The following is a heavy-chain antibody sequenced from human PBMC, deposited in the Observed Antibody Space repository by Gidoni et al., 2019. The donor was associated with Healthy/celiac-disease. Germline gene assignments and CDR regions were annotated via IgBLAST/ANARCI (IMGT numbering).Heavy chain of an antibody. J-gene: IGHJ6*03. V-gene: IGHV4-59*01. D-gene: IGHD6-13*01. CDR3: ARDAYSSSSYYYYYMDV. Sequence: QVQLQESGPGLVKPSETLSLTCTVSGGSISRYYWSWIRQPPGKGLEWIGYIYDSGSTNYNPSLKSRVTISVDTSKNQFSLKLSSVTAADTAVYYCARDAYSSSSYYYYYMDVWGKGTTVTVSS. CDR2: IYDSGST. CDR1: GGSISRYY.